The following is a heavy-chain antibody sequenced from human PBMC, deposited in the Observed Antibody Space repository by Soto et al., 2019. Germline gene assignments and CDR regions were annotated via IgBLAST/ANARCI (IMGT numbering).Heavy chain of an antibody. CDR1: GFSFVNYA. D-gene: IGHD6-19*01. V-gene: IGHV3-23*01. CDR2: LSGSGTST. Sequence: CGSLRLSCAASGFSFVNYAMNWVRQAPGKGLEWVSGLSGSGTSTYYADSVKGRFTISRDNSRDTLFLQMNSLTADDTAVYYCAKETTNGGWFKPFDSWGQGAMVTLSS. CDR3: AKETTNGGWFKPFDS. J-gene: IGHJ4*02.